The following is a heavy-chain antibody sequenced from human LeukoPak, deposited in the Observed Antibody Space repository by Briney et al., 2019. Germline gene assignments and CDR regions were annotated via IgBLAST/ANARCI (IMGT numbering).Heavy chain of an antibody. Sequence: ASVKVSCKASGGTFSSYAISWVRQAPGQGLEWMGRIIPILGIANYAQKFQGRVTITAGKSTSTAYMELSSLRSEDTAVYYCARGYGDYGGIDPWGQGTLVTVSS. CDR3: ARGYGDYGGIDP. J-gene: IGHJ5*02. CDR1: GGTFSSYA. D-gene: IGHD4-17*01. V-gene: IGHV1-69*04. CDR2: IIPILGIA.